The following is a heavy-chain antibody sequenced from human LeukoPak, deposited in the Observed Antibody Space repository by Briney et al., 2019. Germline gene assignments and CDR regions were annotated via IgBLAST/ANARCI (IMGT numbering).Heavy chain of an antibody. CDR1: GYSFSSYW. V-gene: IGHV5-51*01. J-gene: IGHJ4*02. D-gene: IGHD1-26*01. CDR2: IYPGDSDT. CDR3: ASGATTASMGFDY. Sequence: GESLKISCKGSGYSFSSYWIGWVRQMPGKGLEWMGIIYPGDSDTRYSPSFQGQVTISADKSISTAYLQWSSLKASDTAMYYCASGATTASMGFDYWGQGTLVTVSS.